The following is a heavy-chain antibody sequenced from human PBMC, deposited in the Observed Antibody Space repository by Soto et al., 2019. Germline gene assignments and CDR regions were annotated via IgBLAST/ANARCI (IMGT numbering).Heavy chain of an antibody. V-gene: IGHV4-4*07. CDR2: IYASGVT. D-gene: IGHD1-26*01. CDR1: GGSISSYY. Sequence: PSETLSLTCTVSGGSISSYYWSWIRQPAGKGLEWIGRIYASGVTNYNPSLKSRITMSVDTSRNHFSLKLTSVTAADTAAYFCARMRSNLFDPWGQGTLVTVSS. CDR3: ARMRSNLFDP. J-gene: IGHJ5*02.